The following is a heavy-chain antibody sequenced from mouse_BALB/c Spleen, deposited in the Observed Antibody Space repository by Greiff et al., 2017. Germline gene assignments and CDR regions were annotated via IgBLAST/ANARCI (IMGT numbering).Heavy chain of an antibody. CDR2: IYPGNVNT. CDR1: GYTFTSYY. CDR3: ARSITTDFAY. D-gene: IGHD1-1*01. V-gene: IGHV1S56*01. Sequence: QVQLKQSGPELVKPGASVRISCKASGYTFTSYYIHWVKQRPGQGLEWIGWIYPGNVNTKYNEKFKGKATLTADKSSSTAYMQLSSLTSEDSAVYFCARSITTDFAYWGQGTLVTVSA. J-gene: IGHJ3*01.